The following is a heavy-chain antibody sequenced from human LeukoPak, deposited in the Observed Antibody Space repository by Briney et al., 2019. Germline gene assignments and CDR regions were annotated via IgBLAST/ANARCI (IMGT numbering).Heavy chain of an antibody. CDR2: ISSSGGST. J-gene: IGHJ4*02. Sequence: GGPLRLSCAVSGFTFSSYAMSWVRQAPGKGLEWVSAISSSGGSTYYADSVKGRFTIFRDNSRNTLYLQMNSLRAEDSAVYYCAKDTYGSSPYYFDYWGQGTLVTVSS. V-gene: IGHV3-23*01. CDR3: AKDTYGSSPYYFDY. CDR1: GFTFSSYA. D-gene: IGHD6-6*01.